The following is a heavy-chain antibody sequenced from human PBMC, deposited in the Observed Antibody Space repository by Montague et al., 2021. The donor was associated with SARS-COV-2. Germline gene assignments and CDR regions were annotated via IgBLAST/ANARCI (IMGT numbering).Heavy chain of an antibody. J-gene: IGHJ4*02. V-gene: IGHV6-1*01. CDR1: GDSVSTNSGT. Sequence: CAISGDSVSTNSGTWNWVRLSPSTALEWLGRTYYRSEWYSDYSVSVKSRISINPDTSKNQFSLQLNSVTPEDTAVYYCARAERGSCGDGNCYQYFFNYWGQGTLVTVSS. D-gene: IGHD2-15*01. CDR3: ARAERGSCGDGNCYQYFFNY. CDR2: TYYRSEWYS.